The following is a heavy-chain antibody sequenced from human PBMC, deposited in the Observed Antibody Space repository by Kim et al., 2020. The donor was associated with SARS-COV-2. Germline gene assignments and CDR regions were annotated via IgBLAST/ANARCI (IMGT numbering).Heavy chain of an antibody. J-gene: IGHJ4*02. CDR2: INHTGST. CDR3: ARGVPGY. Sequence: SETLSLTCAVYGGSFSVYQWSWVRQSPGKGLEWIGQINHTGSTNYNPSLKSRVTMSVDTSKNQFSLKLTSVTATDTGVYYCARGVPGYWGQGSLVTVSS. CDR1: GGSFSVYQ. V-gene: IGHV4-34*01.